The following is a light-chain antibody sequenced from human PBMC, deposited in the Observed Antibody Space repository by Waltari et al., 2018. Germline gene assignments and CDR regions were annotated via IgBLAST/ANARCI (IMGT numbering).Light chain of an antibody. V-gene: IGLV1-40*01. CDR3: QSYDSSLIASV. Sequence: QSGLTQPPSVSGAPGQSVTISCTGTSAKPGAASDVPWYQVLPGTAPKLLIFGNNHRPSGVPDRFSGSKSGTSASLAITGLQAEDEADYYCQSYDSSLIASVFGGGTKLTVL. J-gene: IGLJ2*01. CDR2: GNN. CDR1: SAKPGAASD.